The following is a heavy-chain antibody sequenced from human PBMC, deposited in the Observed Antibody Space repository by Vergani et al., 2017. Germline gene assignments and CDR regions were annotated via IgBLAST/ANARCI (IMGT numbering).Heavy chain of an antibody. Sequence: QVQLVQSGAEVKKPGASVKVSCKASGYTFTSYGISWVRQAPGQGLEWMGWISAYNGNTNYAQKLQGRVTMTTDTSTSTAYMELRSLRSDDTAVYYCARDCKWLLSPHLYYYYYGMDVWGQGTTVTVSS. V-gene: IGHV1-18*01. CDR1: GYTFTSYG. D-gene: IGHD2-21*02. CDR2: ISAYNGNT. CDR3: ARDCKWLLSPHLYYYYYGMDV. J-gene: IGHJ6*02.